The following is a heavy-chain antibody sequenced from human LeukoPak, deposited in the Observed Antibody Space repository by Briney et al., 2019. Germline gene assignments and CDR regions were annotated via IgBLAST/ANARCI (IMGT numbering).Heavy chain of an antibody. CDR2: ISSSSSYI. D-gene: IGHD3-22*01. Sequence: GGSLRLSCAASGFTFSRYSMNWVRQAPGKGLEWVSSISSSSSYIYYADSVKGRFTISRDNAKNSLYLQMNSLRAEDTAVYYCAREEGGYYDSSGYYFDYWGQGTLVTVSS. CDR3: AREEGGYYDSSGYYFDY. V-gene: IGHV3-21*01. CDR1: GFTFSRYS. J-gene: IGHJ4*02.